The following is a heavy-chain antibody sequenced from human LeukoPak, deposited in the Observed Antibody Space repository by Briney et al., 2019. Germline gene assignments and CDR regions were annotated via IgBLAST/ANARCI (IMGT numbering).Heavy chain of an antibody. CDR2: IIPIFGTA. CDR1: GYTFTSYG. J-gene: IGHJ6*03. Sequence: ASVKVSCKASGYTFTSYGISWVRQAPGQGLEWMGGIIPIFGTANYAQKFQGRVTITADKSTSTAYMELSSLRSEDTAVYYCARRTPYFLPFYYMDVWGKGTTVTVSS. CDR3: ARRTPYFLPFYYMDV. V-gene: IGHV1-69*06. D-gene: IGHD3-9*01.